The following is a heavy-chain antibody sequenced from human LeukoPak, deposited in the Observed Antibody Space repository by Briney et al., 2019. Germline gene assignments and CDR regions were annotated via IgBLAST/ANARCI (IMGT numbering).Heavy chain of an antibody. D-gene: IGHD2-21*02. J-gene: IGHJ6*03. CDR3: ARGVVVTTIPYYYYFMDV. CDR2: INPNSGGT. Sequence: ASVKVSCKASGYTFSGYYMHWVRQAPGQGLEWMGWINPNSGGTNYAQKFQGRVTMTRDTSISTAYMELSRLRSDDTAFYYCARGVVVTTIPYYYYFMDVWGKGTTVTVSS. CDR1: GYTFSGYY. V-gene: IGHV1-2*02.